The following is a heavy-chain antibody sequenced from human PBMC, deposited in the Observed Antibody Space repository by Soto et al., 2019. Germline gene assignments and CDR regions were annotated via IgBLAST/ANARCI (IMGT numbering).Heavy chain of an antibody. CDR3: AGDKDYDRSGYYEVGGGSYFAY. V-gene: IGHV3-11*01. D-gene: IGHD3-22*01. Sequence: QVQLVESGGGLVKPGGSLRLSCAASGFTFSDYYMSWLRQAPGKGLEWVSYIRSSGSTIYYADSVKGRFTISRDNAKNPTYRQMSSLGAECAAVYFCAGDKDYDRSGYYEVGGGSYFAYWGQGTLVTVSS. CDR2: IRSSGSTI. J-gene: IGHJ4*02. CDR1: GFTFSDYY.